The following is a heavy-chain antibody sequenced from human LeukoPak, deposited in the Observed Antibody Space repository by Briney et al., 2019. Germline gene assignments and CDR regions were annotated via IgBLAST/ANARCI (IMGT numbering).Heavy chain of an antibody. CDR1: GFTFSNYA. CDR2: ISYDGSNE. J-gene: IGHJ4*02. V-gene: IGHV3-30*04. CDR3: ARDSGLINWYSYY. D-gene: IGHD1-1*01. Sequence: PGGSLRLSCAASGFTFSNYAMNWVRQAPGKGLDWVALISYDGSNEFYADSVKGRVTISRDNSKNTMYLQMNSLRTEDTAVYYCARDSGLINWYSYYWGQGTLVTVSS.